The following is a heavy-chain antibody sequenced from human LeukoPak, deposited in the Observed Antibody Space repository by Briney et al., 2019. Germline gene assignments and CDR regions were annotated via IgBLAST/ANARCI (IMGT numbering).Heavy chain of an antibody. Sequence: GGSLRLSCAASGFTVSSNYMTWVRQAPGKGLEWVSVIYSGGTTYYADSVEGRFTISRDNSRDTVYLQMHSLRVEDTAVYYCARGQSGDPAFDIWGQGTLVTVSS. J-gene: IGHJ3*02. CDR3: ARGQSGDPAFDI. V-gene: IGHV3-53*01. D-gene: IGHD4-17*01. CDR2: IYSGGTT. CDR1: GFTVSSNY.